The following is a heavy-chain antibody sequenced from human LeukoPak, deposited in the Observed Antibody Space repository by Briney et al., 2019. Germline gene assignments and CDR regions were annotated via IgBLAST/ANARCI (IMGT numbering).Heavy chain of an antibody. CDR3: ARVLYDFWSGYYTGFGH. D-gene: IGHD3-3*01. V-gene: IGHV1-2*06. CDR1: GYTFTGYY. Sequence: ASVKVSCKASGYTFTGYYMHWVRQAPGRGLEWMGRIDPNSGGTNYAQKFQGRVTMTRDTSISTAYMELSRLRSDDTAVYYCARVLYDFWSGYYTGFGHWGQGTLVTVSS. J-gene: IGHJ4*02. CDR2: IDPNSGGT.